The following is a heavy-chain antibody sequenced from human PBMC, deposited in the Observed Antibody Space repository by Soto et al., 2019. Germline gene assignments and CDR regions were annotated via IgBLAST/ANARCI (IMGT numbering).Heavy chain of an antibody. Sequence: PGGSLRLSCAASGFTFSGSAMHWVRQASGKGLEWVGRIRSKANSYATAYAASVKGRFTISRDDSKNMAYLQMNSLKTEDTAVYYCTSIVGATYLPNWGQGTLVTVSS. J-gene: IGHJ4*02. CDR3: TSIVGATYLPN. D-gene: IGHD1-26*01. V-gene: IGHV3-73*01. CDR1: GFTFSGSA. CDR2: IRSKANSYAT.